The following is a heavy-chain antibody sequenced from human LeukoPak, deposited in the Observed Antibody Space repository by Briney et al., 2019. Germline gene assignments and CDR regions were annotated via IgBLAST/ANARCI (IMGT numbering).Heavy chain of an antibody. D-gene: IGHD5-24*01. Sequence: ASVKVSCKVSGYTLTELPIHWVRQAPGKGLEWMGSFDPEDDETLYAQKFQGRVTMTEDTSTDTAYVELSSLRSEDTAVYYCATGMATMGRAYYYYAMDVWGQGTTVTVSS. CDR3: ATGMATMGRAYYYYAMDV. CDR1: GYTLTELP. V-gene: IGHV1-24*01. CDR2: FDPEDDET. J-gene: IGHJ6*02.